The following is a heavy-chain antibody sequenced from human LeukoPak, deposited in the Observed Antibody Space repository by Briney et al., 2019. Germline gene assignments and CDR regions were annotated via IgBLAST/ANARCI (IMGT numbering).Heavy chain of an antibody. V-gene: IGHV3-21*04. CDR2: ISSSGSFI. CDR3: AKDYCTGTNCYGDY. J-gene: IGHJ4*02. CDR1: GFTFSAYS. Sequence: GGSLRLSCAASGFTFSAYSMNWVRQVPGKGLEWVSSISSSGSFIYYADSVKGRFTISRDNSKSTLYLQMNSLRAEDTALYYCAKDYCTGTNCYGDYWGQGTLVTVSS. D-gene: IGHD2-2*01.